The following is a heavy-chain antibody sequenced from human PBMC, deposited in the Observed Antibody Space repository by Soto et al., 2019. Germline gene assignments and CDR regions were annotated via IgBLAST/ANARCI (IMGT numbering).Heavy chain of an antibody. D-gene: IGHD3-22*01. CDR1: GFTFSSYA. Sequence: GGSLRLSCAASGFTFSSYAMSWVRQAPGKGLEWVSAISGSGGSTYYADSVKGRFTISRDNSKNTLYLQMNSLRAEDTAVYYCAKAKGYYDSSGYYGGRYYFDYWGQGTLVTVSS. CDR2: ISGSGGST. J-gene: IGHJ4*02. CDR3: AKAKGYYDSSGYYGGRYYFDY. V-gene: IGHV3-23*01.